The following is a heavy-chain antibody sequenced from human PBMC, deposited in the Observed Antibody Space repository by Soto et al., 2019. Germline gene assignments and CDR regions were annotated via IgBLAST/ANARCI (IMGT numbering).Heavy chain of an antibody. CDR3: ARGYGSGTYYGPPPY. CDR1: GGSFSDYY. Sequence: QVQLQQWGAGLLKPSETLSLTCVFYGGSFSDYYWTWIRQPPGKGLEWIGEINHRGSTNYNPSLKSRVTISVDTSKTQFSLKLTSVTAADTAVYYCARGYGSGTYYGPPPYWGQGTLVTVSS. J-gene: IGHJ4*02. V-gene: IGHV4-34*01. CDR2: INHRGST. D-gene: IGHD3-10*01.